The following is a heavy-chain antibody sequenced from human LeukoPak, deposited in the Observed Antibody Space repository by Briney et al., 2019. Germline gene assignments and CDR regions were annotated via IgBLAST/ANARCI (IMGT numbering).Heavy chain of an antibody. D-gene: IGHD4-17*01. CDR1: GYTFTSYG. CDR3: ARGEDYGDYETTTYNWFDP. Sequence: RASVKVSCKASGYTFTSYGISWVRQAPGQGLEWMGWISAYNGNTNYAQKLQGRVTMTTDTSTSTAYMELRSLRSDDTAVYYCARGEDYGDYETTTYNWFDPWGQGTLVTVSS. CDR2: ISAYNGNT. J-gene: IGHJ5*02. V-gene: IGHV1-18*01.